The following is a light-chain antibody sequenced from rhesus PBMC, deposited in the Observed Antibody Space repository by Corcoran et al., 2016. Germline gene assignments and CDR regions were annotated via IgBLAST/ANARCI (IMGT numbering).Light chain of an antibody. Sequence: DIVLTQSPASLAVSPGQRATITCRASAGVRFFGINLIHWFQQKPGKPPKLLIYKASNKHTGGPARFSGSGAGTDFTLTINPVEADDAADYYCLQSKNSPFTFGPGTKLDIK. CDR3: LQSKNSPFT. CDR1: AGVRFFGINL. J-gene: IGKJ3*01. V-gene: IGKV7-13*01. CDR2: KAS.